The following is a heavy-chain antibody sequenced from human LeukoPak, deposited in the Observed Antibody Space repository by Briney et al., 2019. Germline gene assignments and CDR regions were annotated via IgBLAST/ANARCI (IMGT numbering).Heavy chain of an antibody. Sequence: GGSLRLSCAASGFTFSSYAMSWVRQAPGKGLEWVPAISGSGGSTYYADSVKGRFTISRDNSKNTLYLQMNSLRAEGTAVYYCARAPSPAAAGTWGQGTLVTVSS. J-gene: IGHJ5*02. V-gene: IGHV3-23*01. CDR1: GFTFSSYA. D-gene: IGHD6-13*01. CDR2: ISGSGGST. CDR3: ARAPSPAAAGT.